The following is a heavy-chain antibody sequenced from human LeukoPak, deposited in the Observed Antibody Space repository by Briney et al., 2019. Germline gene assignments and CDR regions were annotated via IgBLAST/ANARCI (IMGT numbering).Heavy chain of an antibody. CDR3: ARDRDPYYYDSSGYADY. CDR2: ISTYDGNT. D-gene: IGHD3-22*01. Sequence: ASVRVSCKASGYTFANYGISWVRQAPGQGLEWMAWISTYDGNTNYAEKFQGRVTLTTDTFTTTACMELRSLRSDDTAVYYCARDRDPYYYDSSGYADYWGQGTLLTVSS. CDR1: GYTFANYG. J-gene: IGHJ4*02. V-gene: IGHV1-18*01.